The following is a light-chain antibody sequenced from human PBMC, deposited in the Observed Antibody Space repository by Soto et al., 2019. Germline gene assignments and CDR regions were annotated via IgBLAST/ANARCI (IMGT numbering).Light chain of an antibody. CDR2: STN. V-gene: IGLV8-61*01. CDR1: SGSVSTSYY. J-gene: IGLJ3*02. CDR3: ALYVGSDMV. Sequence: QTVVTQEPSFSVSPGGTVTLTCGLRSGSVSTSYYPSWYQQTPGQAPRTLIYSTNTRSSGVPDRFSGSILGNKAALTITGAEAEDESDYYCALYVGSDMVFGGGTKLTVL.